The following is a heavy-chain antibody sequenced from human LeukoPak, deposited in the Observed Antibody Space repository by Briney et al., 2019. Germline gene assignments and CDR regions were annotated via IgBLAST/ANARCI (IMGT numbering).Heavy chain of an antibody. CDR2: IIPILGIA. J-gene: IGHJ4*02. CDR3: ASLFHREPFDY. V-gene: IGHV1-69*04. D-gene: IGHD1-14*01. CDR1: GGTFSSYA. Sequence: ASVKVSCKASGGTFSSYAISWVRQAPGQGLEWMGRIIPILGIANYAQKFQGRVTITADKSTSTAYMELSSLRSEDTAVYHCASLFHREPFDYWGQGTLVTVSS.